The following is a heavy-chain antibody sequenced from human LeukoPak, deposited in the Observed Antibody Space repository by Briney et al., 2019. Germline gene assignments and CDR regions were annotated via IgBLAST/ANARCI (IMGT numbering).Heavy chain of an antibody. V-gene: IGHV5-51*01. CDR2: IYPGDSDT. CDR3: ARAHSSSNYYMDV. D-gene: IGHD6-6*01. CDR1: GYSFTSYW. J-gene: IGHJ6*03. Sequence: GESLKISCKGSGYSFTSYWIGWVRQMPGKGLEWMGIIYPGDSDTRYSPSFQGQVTISADKSISTAYLQWSSLKASDTAMYYCARAHSSSNYYMDVWGKGTTVTVSS.